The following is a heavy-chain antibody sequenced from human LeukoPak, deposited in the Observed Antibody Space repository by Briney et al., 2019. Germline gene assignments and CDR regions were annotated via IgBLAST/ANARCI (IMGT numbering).Heavy chain of an antibody. V-gene: IGHV3-48*01. CDR2: ISSSSSTI. CDR3: ARDPGKSYYYGSGSYPRDDY. Sequence: PGGSLRLSCAASGFTFSSYWMNWVRQAPGKGLEWVSYISSSSSTIYYVDSVKGRFTISRDNAKNSLYLQMNSLRAEDTAVYYCARDPGKSYYYGSGSYPRDDYWGQGTLVTVSS. D-gene: IGHD3-10*01. J-gene: IGHJ4*02. CDR1: GFTFSSYW.